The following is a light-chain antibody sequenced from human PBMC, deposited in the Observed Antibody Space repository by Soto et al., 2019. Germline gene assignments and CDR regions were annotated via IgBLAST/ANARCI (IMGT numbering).Light chain of an antibody. CDR2: GAS. J-gene: IGKJ3*01. V-gene: IGKV3-20*01. CDR1: QSISSRY. CDR3: QQYGSSPPFT. Sequence: EIVLTQSPGTLSLSPGERGTLSCRASQSISSRYLAWYQQKTGQAPRLLIYGASSRVTGIRDRFSGSGSGIAFTLTINRLEPKDFAVYYCQQYGSSPPFTFGPGTQVEIK.